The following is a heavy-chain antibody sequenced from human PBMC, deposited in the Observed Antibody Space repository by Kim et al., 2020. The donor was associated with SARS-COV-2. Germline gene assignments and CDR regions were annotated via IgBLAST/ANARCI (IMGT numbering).Heavy chain of an antibody. CDR2: IFCAGDT. Sequence: SETLSLTCTVSGGSISSFYWGWVRQRPGKGLEWNDYIFCAGDTNYNSYLTSRGTISTATSKNQISLTLRSGTAADTALYYCSRIFRFSDTAYADVWGKGTPVTVPS. D-gene: IGHD5-18*01. J-gene: IGHJ6*04. CDR3: SRIFRFSDTAYADV. V-gene: IGHV4-59*08. CDR1: GGSISSFY.